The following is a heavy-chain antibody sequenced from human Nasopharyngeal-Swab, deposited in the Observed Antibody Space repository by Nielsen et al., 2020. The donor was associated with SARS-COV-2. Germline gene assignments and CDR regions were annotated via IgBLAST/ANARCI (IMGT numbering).Heavy chain of an antibody. CDR1: GFTFSSYA. CDR2: IYSGGSST. V-gene: IGHV3-23*03. CDR3: AKVASSSWYNYFDY. D-gene: IGHD6-13*01. J-gene: IGHJ4*02. Sequence: GESLKISCAASGFTFSSYAMSWVRQAPGKGLEWVSVIYSGGSSTYYADSVKGRFTISRDNSKNTLYLQMNSLRAEDTAVYYCAKVASSSWYNYFDYWGPGTLVTVSS.